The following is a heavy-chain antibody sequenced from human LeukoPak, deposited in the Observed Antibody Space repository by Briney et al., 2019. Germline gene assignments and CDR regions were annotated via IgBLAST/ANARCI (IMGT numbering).Heavy chain of an antibody. CDR2: ISSSSSYI. Sequence: GGSLRLSCAASGFTFSSYWMSWVRQAPGKGLEWVSSISSSSSYIYYADSVKGRFTISRDNAKNSLYLQMTSLRAEDTAVYYCARAGYSYGSDWFDPWGEGAPVTVSS. CDR1: GFTFSSYW. D-gene: IGHD5-18*01. V-gene: IGHV3-21*01. J-gene: IGHJ5*02. CDR3: ARAGYSYGSDWFDP.